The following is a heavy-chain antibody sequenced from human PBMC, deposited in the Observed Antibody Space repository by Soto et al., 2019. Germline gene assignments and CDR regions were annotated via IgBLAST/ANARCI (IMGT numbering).Heavy chain of an antibody. CDR1: GGTFSSYA. J-gene: IGHJ4*02. D-gene: IGHD3-16*02. CDR2: IIPLFGTT. Sequence: ASVKVSCKAFGGTFSSYAISWVRQAPGQGLEWMGGIIPLFGTTNYAPKFQGRVAITADERARTAYMDLSSLKSEDTAVYYCATNNRASYHFDYWGQGTLVTVSS. CDR3: ATNNRASYHFDY. V-gene: IGHV1-69*13.